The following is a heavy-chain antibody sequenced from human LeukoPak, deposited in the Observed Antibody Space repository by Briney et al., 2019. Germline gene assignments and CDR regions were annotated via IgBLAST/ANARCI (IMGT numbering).Heavy chain of an antibody. CDR3: ARDRAANQDWVEFDP. D-gene: IGHD3/OR15-3a*01. CDR2: IRDSGEA. CDR1: GFRVSDYY. Sequence: PGGSLRLSCAVSGFRVSDYYMSWVRQAPGKGLEWVGLIRDSGEAFYADFARGRFAISRDESENTLYLQMNSLRVEDTALYFCARDRAANQDWVEFDPWGQGTPVIVSS. J-gene: IGHJ5*02. V-gene: IGHV3-66*02.